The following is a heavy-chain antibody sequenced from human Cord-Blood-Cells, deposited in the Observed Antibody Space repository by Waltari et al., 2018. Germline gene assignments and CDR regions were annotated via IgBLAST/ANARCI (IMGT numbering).Heavy chain of an antibody. Sequence: EVQLVESGGGLVQPGRSLRLSCAASGFTFDDYAMHWVRQAPGKGLEWDSGISWNSGSIDYADSVKGLFTISRDNAKNSLYLQMNSLRAEDTALYYCAKDMRSILGRDAFDIWGQGTMVTVSS. J-gene: IGHJ3*02. V-gene: IGHV3-9*01. CDR2: ISWNSGSI. CDR3: AKDMRSILGRDAFDI. CDR1: GFTFDDYA. D-gene: IGHD3-16*01.